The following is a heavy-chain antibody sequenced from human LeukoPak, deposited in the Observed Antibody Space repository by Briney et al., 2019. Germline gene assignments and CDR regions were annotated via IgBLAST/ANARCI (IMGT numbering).Heavy chain of an antibody. CDR3: AGNFDY. J-gene: IGHJ4*02. CDR2: IRYDGSNK. CDR1: GFTFSSYG. Sequence: GGSLRLSCAASGFTFSSYGMHWVRQAPGKGLEWAAFIRYDGSNKYYADSVKGRFTISRDNSKNILYLQMNSLRPEDTAVYYCAGNFDYWGQGTLVTVSS. V-gene: IGHV3-30*02.